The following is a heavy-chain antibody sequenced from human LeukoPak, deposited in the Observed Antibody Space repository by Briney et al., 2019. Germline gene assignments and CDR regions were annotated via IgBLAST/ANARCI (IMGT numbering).Heavy chain of an antibody. CDR3: ARVLYYDFWSGPYYFDY. CDR1: GGSISSYY. Sequence: SETLSLTCTVSGGSISSYYWSWIRQPPGKGLEWIGYIYYSGSTNYNPSLKSRVTISVDTSKNQFSLKLSSVTAADTAVYYCARVLYYDFWSGPYYFDYWGQGTLVTVSP. J-gene: IGHJ4*02. CDR2: IYYSGST. D-gene: IGHD3-3*01. V-gene: IGHV4-59*01.